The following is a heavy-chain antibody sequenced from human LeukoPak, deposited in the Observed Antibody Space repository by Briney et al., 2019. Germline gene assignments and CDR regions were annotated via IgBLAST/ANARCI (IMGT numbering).Heavy chain of an antibody. CDR1: GFTFGNYA. Sequence: GGSLRLSCQTSGFTFGNYAMSWVRQAQGKELEWVSAISTNGVNTYYADSVKGRFTISRDNSRHTLSLQMNGLRADDTAVYYCAKGSAAARPYYFDSWGQGTLVTVSS. V-gene: IGHV3-23*01. D-gene: IGHD6-6*01. CDR3: AKGSAAARPYYFDS. J-gene: IGHJ4*02. CDR2: ISTNGVNT.